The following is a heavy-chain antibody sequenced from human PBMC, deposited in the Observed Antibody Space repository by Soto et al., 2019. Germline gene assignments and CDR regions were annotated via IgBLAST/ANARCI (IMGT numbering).Heavy chain of an antibody. J-gene: IGHJ5*02. Sequence: EVQLVESGGGLVQPGGSLRLSCAASGLTFSSNWMSWVRQAPGRGLECVANIKQDGNEKYYLDSVKGRFTISRDNAKNSLYLQMNSLRAEDTAVYYCARVVGAPNWFDPWGQGTLVTVSS. CDR1: GLTFSSNW. D-gene: IGHD1-26*01. CDR3: ARVVGAPNWFDP. CDR2: IKQDGNEK. V-gene: IGHV3-7*04.